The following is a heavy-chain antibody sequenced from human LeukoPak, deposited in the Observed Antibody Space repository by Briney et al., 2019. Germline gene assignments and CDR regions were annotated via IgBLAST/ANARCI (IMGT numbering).Heavy chain of an antibody. CDR2: IYSGGST. D-gene: IGHD5-18*01. Sequence: GGSLRLSCAASGFTFSDYYMSWVRQAPGKGLEWVSVIYSGGSTYYADSVKGRFTISRDNSKNTLYLQMNSLRAEDTAVYYCAREIGRGYSYGFFDYWGQGTLVTVSS. V-gene: IGHV3-53*01. CDR1: GFTFSDYY. J-gene: IGHJ4*02. CDR3: AREIGRGYSYGFFDY.